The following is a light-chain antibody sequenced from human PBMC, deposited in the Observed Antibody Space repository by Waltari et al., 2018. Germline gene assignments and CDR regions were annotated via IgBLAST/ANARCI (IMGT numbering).Light chain of an antibody. CDR3: QSYDSSLSASGVV. CDR2: NNN. J-gene: IGLJ2*01. V-gene: IGLV1-40*01. CDR1: SSNIGAGYD. Sequence: QSVLTQPPSVSGAPGQRVTISCTGSSSNIGAGYDVHWYQQLPGTAPKLLIYNNNNRPSGVPDRFSGSKSGTSASLAITGLQAEDEADYYCQSYDSSLSASGVVFGGGTKLTVL.